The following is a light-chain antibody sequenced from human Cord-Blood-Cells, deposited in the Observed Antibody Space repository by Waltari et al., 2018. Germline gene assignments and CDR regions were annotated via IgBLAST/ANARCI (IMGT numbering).Light chain of an antibody. CDR2: EVS. Sequence: QSALTHPPSASGSPGQSVTLSCPGTTSDVGGHTSASWHQQHPGTAPKPMFYEVSQGPSGVPDRFSGSKTGNTASLTVSGLQAEDEADYYCSSYAGSNNWVFGGGTKLTV. CDR3: SSYAGSNNWV. V-gene: IGLV2-8*01. CDR1: TSDVGGHTS. J-gene: IGLJ3*02.